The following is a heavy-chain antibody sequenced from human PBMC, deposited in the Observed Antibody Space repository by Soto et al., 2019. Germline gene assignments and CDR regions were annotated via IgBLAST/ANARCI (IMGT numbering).Heavy chain of an antibody. Sequence: QLQLQESGSGLVKPSQTLSLTCAVSGGSISSGGYSWSWIRQPPGKGLEWIGYIYHSGSTYYNPSLKSRVTISVDTSKNQFSLKLSSVTAADTAVYYCARYWDRYYYYYGMDVWGQGTTVTVSS. CDR2: IYHSGST. CDR1: GGSISSGGYS. V-gene: IGHV4-30-2*01. J-gene: IGHJ6*02. D-gene: IGHD1-26*01. CDR3: ARYWDRYYYYYGMDV.